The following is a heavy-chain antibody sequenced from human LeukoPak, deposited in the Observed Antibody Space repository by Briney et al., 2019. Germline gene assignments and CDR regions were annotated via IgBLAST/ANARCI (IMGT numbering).Heavy chain of an antibody. CDR1: GYSFSIYG. D-gene: IGHD4-17*01. CDR3: ARCGAAVTTHFSH. J-gene: IGHJ4*02. V-gene: IGHV1-18*01. CDR2: ISASDGTT. Sequence: ASVQVSCKASGYSFSIYGITWARQAPGQGLEYLGWISASDGTTNYAQKVQDRVTMTTDTSTSTAYLELRSLRSEGTAVYYCARCGAAVTTHFSHWGQGTLVTVSS.